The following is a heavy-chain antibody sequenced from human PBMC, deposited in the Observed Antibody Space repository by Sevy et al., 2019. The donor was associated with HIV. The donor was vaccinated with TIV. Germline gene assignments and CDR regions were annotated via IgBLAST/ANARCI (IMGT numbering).Heavy chain of an antibody. CDR1: GFTFSSFA. Sequence: EGSLRLSCAASGFTFSSFAMGWVRQAPGKELDWISVIGGTGDYTYYADSVKGRFTISRDNSKNTLFLQMNSLRAEDTAIFYCAKKMGGGSGMAFLVDYWGQGTLVTVSS. CDR3: AKKMGGGSGMAFLVDY. V-gene: IGHV3-23*01. CDR2: IGGTGDYT. J-gene: IGHJ4*02. D-gene: IGHD5-18*01.